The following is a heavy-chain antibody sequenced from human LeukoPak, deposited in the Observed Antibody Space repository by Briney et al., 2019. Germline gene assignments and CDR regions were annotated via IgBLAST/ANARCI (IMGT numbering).Heavy chain of an antibody. CDR3: AELGITMIGGV. CDR2: ISSSGSTI. V-gene: IGHV3-48*04. D-gene: IGHD3-10*02. J-gene: IGHJ6*04. CDR1: GFTFSTYN. Sequence: GGSLRLSCTASGFTFSTYNMNWVRQAPGKGLEWVSYISSSGSTIYYADSVKGRFTISRDNAKNSLYLQMNSLRAEDTAVYYCAELGITMIGGVWGKGTTVTISS.